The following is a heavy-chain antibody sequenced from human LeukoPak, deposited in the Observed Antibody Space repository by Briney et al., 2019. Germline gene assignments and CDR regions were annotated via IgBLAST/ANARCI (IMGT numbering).Heavy chain of an antibody. CDR1: GFTFSSYA. Sequence: GGSLRLSCAASGFTFSSYAMNWVRQAPGEGLEWVSVISGSGGSTYYAESVKGRFTISRDNSKNTLYLQMNTLRAEDTAVYYCAKGVRYLDWWILDYWGQGTLVPVSS. CDR2: ISGSGGST. J-gene: IGHJ4*02. V-gene: IGHV3-23*01. D-gene: IGHD3-9*01. CDR3: AKGVRYLDWWILDY.